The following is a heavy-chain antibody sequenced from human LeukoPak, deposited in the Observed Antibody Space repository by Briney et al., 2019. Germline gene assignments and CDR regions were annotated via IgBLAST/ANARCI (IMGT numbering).Heavy chain of an antibody. CDR2: ISSSSSTI. Sequence: PGGSLRLSCAASGLTFSSYSMNWVRQAPGEGLEGVSFISSSSSTIYHADSVKGRFTISRDNAKNSLYLQMNSLRAEDTAVYYCVRNWNDVFDHWGQGTPVTVSS. V-gene: IGHV3-48*01. CDR3: VRNWNDVFDH. CDR1: GLTFSSYS. D-gene: IGHD1-20*01. J-gene: IGHJ4*02.